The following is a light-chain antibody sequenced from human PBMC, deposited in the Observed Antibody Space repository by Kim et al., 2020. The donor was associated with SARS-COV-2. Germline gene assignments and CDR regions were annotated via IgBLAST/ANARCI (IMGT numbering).Light chain of an antibody. CDR3: QQYDKLPRT. Sequence: VGDRVTITCQASQDINKYLNWYQQKPRKAPKLLIYDASNLETGVTSRFSGSGSGTDFSFTIRSLQPEDIATYHCQQYDKLPRTFGQGTKLEI. CDR2: DAS. J-gene: IGKJ2*01. V-gene: IGKV1-33*01. CDR1: QDINKY.